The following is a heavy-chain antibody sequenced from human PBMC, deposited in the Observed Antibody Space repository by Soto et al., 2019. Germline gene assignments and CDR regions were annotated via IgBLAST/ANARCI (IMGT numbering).Heavy chain of an antibody. CDR2: IYYSGST. D-gene: IGHD3-10*01. J-gene: IGHJ6*02. CDR1: GGSIGSGDSY. V-gene: IGHV4-30-4*01. Sequence: SETLSLTCTVSGGSIGSGDSYWTWIRQPPGKGLEWIGYIYYSGSTYYNPSLKSRVTFSVDTSKNQFSLKLTSVTAADTAVYYCARDEKNSDYISGMDVWGRGTTVTVS. CDR3: ARDEKNSDYISGMDV.